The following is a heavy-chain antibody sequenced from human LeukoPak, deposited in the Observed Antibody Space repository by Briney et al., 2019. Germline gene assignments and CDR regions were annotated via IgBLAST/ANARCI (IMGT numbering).Heavy chain of an antibody. CDR3: ARHGSYYGSGEGWFDP. Sequence: SETLSLTCTVSYFSISSGYYWGWIRQPPGKGLEWIGSMYHSGSSPYNPSLKSRVTISVDTSRNQFSLKLSSVTAADTAVYYCARHGSYYGSGEGWFDPWGQGTLVTVSS. D-gene: IGHD3-10*01. V-gene: IGHV4-38-2*02. CDR2: MYHSGSS. J-gene: IGHJ5*02. CDR1: YFSISSGYY.